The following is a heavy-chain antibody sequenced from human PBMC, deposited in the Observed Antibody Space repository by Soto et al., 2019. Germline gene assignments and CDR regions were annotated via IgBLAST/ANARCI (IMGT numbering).Heavy chain of an antibody. CDR3: ARLNKPGWFDP. Sequence: SETLSLTCTVSGGSIISSNYYWAWIRQPPGTGLEWIGTIYYIGSTYYNPSLKSRITMSVDTSKNQFSLRLSSVTAADTAVYYCARLNKPGWFDPWGQGTLVTVSS. J-gene: IGHJ5*02. CDR1: GGSIISSNYY. CDR2: IYYIGST. V-gene: IGHV4-39*01.